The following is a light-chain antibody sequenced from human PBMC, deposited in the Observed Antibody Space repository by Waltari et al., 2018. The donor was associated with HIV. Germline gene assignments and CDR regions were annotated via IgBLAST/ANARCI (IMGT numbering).Light chain of an antibody. CDR3: QQYNNWPGT. J-gene: IGKJ1*01. V-gene: IGKV3-15*01. CDR2: GAS. Sequence: EILMTQSPATLSVSPGEEVTLSCRASQSISSNLAWYQQKPGQAPRLLIYGASTRAAGFPARFTGSGAGTEFTLTISNLQSEDFAIYYCQQYNNWPGTFGQGTKVEIK. CDR1: QSISSN.